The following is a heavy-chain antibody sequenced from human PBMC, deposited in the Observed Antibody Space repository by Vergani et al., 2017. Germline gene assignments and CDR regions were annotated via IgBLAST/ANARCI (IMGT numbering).Heavy chain of an antibody. CDR1: GFTFGYYA. D-gene: IGHD3-10*01. CDR2: IRSKAYGQAT. CDR3: VRDQVTMLRGSDALDI. V-gene: IGHV3-49*03. Sequence: EVQLVESGGDFVQPGRSLRLSCTASGFTFGYYAMDWFRQAPGQGLEWVGGIRSKAYGQATISPASVKGRFTISRDDSKSIAYLQMNNLQTEDTAMYYCVRDQVTMLRGSDALDIWGQGTMVTVSS. J-gene: IGHJ3*02.